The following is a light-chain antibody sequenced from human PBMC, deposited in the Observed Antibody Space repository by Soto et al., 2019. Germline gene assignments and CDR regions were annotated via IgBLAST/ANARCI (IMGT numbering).Light chain of an antibody. J-gene: IGKJ3*01. CDR1: QGISNS. CDR2: AAS. Sequence: DIQMTHSPSSLSASVGDRVTITCRASQGISNSLAWYQQQPGKVPKLLIYAASTLQSGVPSRFSGSGSGTDFTLTISCLQPEDVATYYCQKYNSVPLAFGPGTKVDIK. CDR3: QKYNSVPLA. V-gene: IGKV1-27*01.